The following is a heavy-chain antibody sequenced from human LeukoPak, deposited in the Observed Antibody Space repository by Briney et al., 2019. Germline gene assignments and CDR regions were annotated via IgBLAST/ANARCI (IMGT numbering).Heavy chain of an antibody. CDR2: INHSGST. D-gene: IGHD3-10*01. V-gene: IGHV4-34*01. J-gene: IGHJ4*02. CDR3: ARLALWSSGID. Sequence: PSETLSLTCAVYGGSFSGYYWSWIRQPPGKGLEWIGEINHSGSTNYNPSLKSRVTISVDTSKNQFSLKLSSVTAADTAVYYCARLALWSSGIDWGQGTLVTVSS. CDR1: GGSFSGYY.